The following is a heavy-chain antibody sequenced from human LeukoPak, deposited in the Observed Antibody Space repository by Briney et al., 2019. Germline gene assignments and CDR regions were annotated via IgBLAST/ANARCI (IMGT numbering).Heavy chain of an antibody. Sequence: SVKVSCKASGGTFSGYAISWVRQAPGQGLEWMGGIIPIFGTANYAQKFQGRVTITADESTSTAYMELSSLRSEDTAVYYCARRARDGYNWYYFDYWGQGTLVTVSS. J-gene: IGHJ4*02. CDR3: ARRARDGYNWYYFDY. CDR1: GGTFSGYA. D-gene: IGHD5-24*01. CDR2: IIPIFGTA. V-gene: IGHV1-69*13.